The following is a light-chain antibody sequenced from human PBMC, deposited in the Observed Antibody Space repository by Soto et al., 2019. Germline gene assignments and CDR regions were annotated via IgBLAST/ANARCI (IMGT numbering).Light chain of an antibody. V-gene: IGLV1-51*01. CDR1: SSNIGGNS. CDR2: DDD. CDR3: GSWDSSLSAYV. J-gene: IGLJ1*01. Sequence: QSVLTQPPSVAAAPGQKVTISCSGSSSNIGGNSVSWYQQLPGTAPKLLIYDDDKRPSGIPDRFSGSKSGTSATLGITGFQTGDEADYYCGSWDSSLSAYVFATGTKV.